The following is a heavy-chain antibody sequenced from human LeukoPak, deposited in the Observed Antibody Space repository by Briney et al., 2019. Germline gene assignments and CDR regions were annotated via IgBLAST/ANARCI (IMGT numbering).Heavy chain of an antibody. CDR2: IYYSGST. Sequence: SETLSLTCTVSGGSISSYYWSWIRQPPGKGLEWSGYIYYSGSTNYNPSLKSRVTISVDTSKNQFSLKLSSVTAADTAVYYCAREGYYDSSGYYSDWGQGTLVTVSS. J-gene: IGHJ4*02. CDR3: AREGYYDSSGYYSD. D-gene: IGHD3-22*01. CDR1: GGSISSYY. V-gene: IGHV4-59*01.